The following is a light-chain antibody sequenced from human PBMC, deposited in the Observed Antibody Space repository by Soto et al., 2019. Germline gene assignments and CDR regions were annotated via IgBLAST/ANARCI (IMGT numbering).Light chain of an antibody. J-gene: IGKJ1*01. CDR2: DAS. CDR1: QSVSMW. Sequence: DTQMTQSPSTLSASVGDRVTLTCRASQSVSMWLAWYQQKPGKAPRLLIYDASNLESGVPSRFSGSGSGTEFTLTISSLQPEDAETYYCQQYNTYLTWTFGQGTKVDIK. CDR3: QQYNTYLTWT. V-gene: IGKV1-5*01.